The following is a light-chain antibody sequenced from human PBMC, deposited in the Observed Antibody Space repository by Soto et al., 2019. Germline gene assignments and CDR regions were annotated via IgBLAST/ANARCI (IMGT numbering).Light chain of an antibody. CDR3: QQYNNWPRAT. J-gene: IGKJ4*01. CDR2: SAS. V-gene: IGKV1-12*01. Sequence: DIQMTQSPSSVSASVGDRVTITCRASQGINKWLAWYQQKPGTAPKLLIYSASSLYTGVPSRFSGSGSGTEFNLTITSLQSEDFAVYYRQQYNNWPRATFGGVTTVESK. CDR1: QGINKW.